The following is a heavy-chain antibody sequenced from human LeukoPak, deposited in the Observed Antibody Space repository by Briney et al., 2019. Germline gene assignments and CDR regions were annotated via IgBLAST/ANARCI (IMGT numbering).Heavy chain of an antibody. CDR1: GSTFSDYY. CDR3: ARTITENMIVVVKALPLTFDY. CDR2: ISSSGSTI. D-gene: IGHD3-22*01. Sequence: PGGSLRLSCAASGSTFSDYYMSWIRQAPGKGLEWVSYISSSGSTIYYADSVKGRFTISRDNAKNSLYLQMNSLRAEDTAVYYCARTITENMIVVVKALPLTFDYWGQGTLVTVSS. J-gene: IGHJ4*02. V-gene: IGHV3-11*01.